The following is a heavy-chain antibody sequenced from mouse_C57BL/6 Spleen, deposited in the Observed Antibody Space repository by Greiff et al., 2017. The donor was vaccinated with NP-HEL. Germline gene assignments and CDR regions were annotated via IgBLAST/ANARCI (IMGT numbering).Heavy chain of an antibody. CDR1: GYTFPSYW. J-gene: IGHJ2*01. Sequence: QVQLQQPGAELVRPGSSVKLSCKASGYTFPSYWVHWVKQRPIQGLEWICNIDPSDSETHYNQKFKDKPTLTVDKSSSTAYMQLSRLTAEDSAVYYCASWDYYGSSYDYFDYWGKGTTLTVSS. CDR2: IDPSDSET. D-gene: IGHD1-1*01. V-gene: IGHV1-52*01. CDR3: ASWDYYGSSYDYFDY.